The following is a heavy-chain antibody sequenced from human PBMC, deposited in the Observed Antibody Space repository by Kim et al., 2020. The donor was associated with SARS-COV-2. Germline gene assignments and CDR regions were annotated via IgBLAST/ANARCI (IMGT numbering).Heavy chain of an antibody. Sequence: SVKVSCKASGGAFSSIAISWVRQAPGQGLEWMGGIVPILGSASYAQKFQGRVTITADTSTTTAYMELSSLRSEDTAVYYCARLTVTTFDYWGQGTLVTV. CDR1: GGAFSSIA. V-gene: IGHV1-69*10. D-gene: IGHD4-17*01. J-gene: IGHJ4*02. CDR2: IVPILGSA. CDR3: ARLTVTTFDY.